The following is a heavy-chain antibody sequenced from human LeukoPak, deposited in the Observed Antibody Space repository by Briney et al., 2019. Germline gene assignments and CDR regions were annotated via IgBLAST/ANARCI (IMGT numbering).Heavy chain of an antibody. J-gene: IGHJ4*02. CDR3: VRAIVYSAYDYLGY. CDR1: GFTFRTSW. Sequence: GGSLRLSCAASGFTFRTSWMRWVRQAPGKGLVWVSRINSDGSTTNYADSVKGRFTISRDNPMNTLYLQMNSLRAEDTAVYYCVRAIVYSAYDYLGYWGQGSLVTVSS. D-gene: IGHD5-12*01. CDR2: INSDGSTT. V-gene: IGHV3-74*01.